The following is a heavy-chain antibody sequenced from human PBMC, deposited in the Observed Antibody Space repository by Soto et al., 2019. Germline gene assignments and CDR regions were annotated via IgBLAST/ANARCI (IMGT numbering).Heavy chain of an antibody. CDR1: GGSISSSNSY. J-gene: IGHJ5*02. D-gene: IGHD6-13*01. CDR2: IYHGGST. Sequence: ASETLSLTCTVSGGSISSSNSYWGWIRQPPGKGLEWIGSIYHGGSTYYNPSLKSRVTISVDTSKNQFSLKLSSVTAADTAVYYCARAPGIWAYSSSWYDENWFDPWGQGTLVTVSS. V-gene: IGHV4-39*01. CDR3: ARAPGIWAYSSSWYDENWFDP.